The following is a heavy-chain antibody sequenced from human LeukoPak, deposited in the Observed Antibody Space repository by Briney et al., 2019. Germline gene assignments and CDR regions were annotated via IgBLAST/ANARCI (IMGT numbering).Heavy chain of an antibody. D-gene: IGHD6-13*01. CDR2: IKQDGSEK. J-gene: IGHJ4*02. CDR1: GFTFSSYW. CDR3: ARDGWQQLVLNELVYFDY. V-gene: IGHV3-7*01. Sequence: GGSLRLSCAASGFTFSSYWMSWVRQAPGKGLEWVANIKQDGSEKYYVDSVKGRFTISRDNAKNSLYLQMNSLRAEDTAVYYCARDGWQQLVLNELVYFDYWGQGTLVTVSS.